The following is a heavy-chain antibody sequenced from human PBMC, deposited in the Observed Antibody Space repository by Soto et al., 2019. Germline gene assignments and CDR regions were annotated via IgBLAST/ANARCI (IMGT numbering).Heavy chain of an antibody. CDR2: IYYSGST. D-gene: IGHD6-13*01. J-gene: IGHJ6*02. Sequence: PSETLSLTCTVSGGSISSSSYYWGWIRQPPGKVLEWIGSIYYSGSTYYNTSLTSQDTISVDTSKNQFSLKLSSVTAADTAVYYCARLAAAGTRTYYYGMDVWGQGTTVT. CDR3: ARLAAAGTRTYYYGMDV. V-gene: IGHV4-39*01. CDR1: GGSISSSSYY.